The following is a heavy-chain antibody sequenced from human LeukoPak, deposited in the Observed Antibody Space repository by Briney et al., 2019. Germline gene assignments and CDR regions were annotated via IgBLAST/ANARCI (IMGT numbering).Heavy chain of an antibody. J-gene: IGHJ3*02. Sequence: PGGSLRLSCAASGFTFSSYSMNWVRQAPGKGLEWVSSISSSSSYIYYADSVEGRFTISRDNAKNSLYLQMNSLRAEDTAVYYCAREGHSSTSPHDAFDIWGQGTMVTVSS. D-gene: IGHD2-2*01. CDR2: ISSSSSYI. V-gene: IGHV3-21*01. CDR3: AREGHSSTSPHDAFDI. CDR1: GFTFSSYS.